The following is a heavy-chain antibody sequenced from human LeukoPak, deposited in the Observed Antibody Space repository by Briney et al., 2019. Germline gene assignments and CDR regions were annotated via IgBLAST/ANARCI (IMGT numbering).Heavy chain of an antibody. CDR1: GFTFSSYE. V-gene: IGHV3-48*03. CDR3: ARPRGYGTPHDAFDI. D-gene: IGHD5-18*01. Sequence: GGSLRLSCAASGFTFSSYEMNWVRQAPGKGLEWVSYISSSGSTIYYADSVKGRFTISRDNAKNSIYLQMNRLRVEDTAVYYCARPRGYGTPHDAFDIWGQGTMVTVSS. CDR2: ISSSGSTI. J-gene: IGHJ3*02.